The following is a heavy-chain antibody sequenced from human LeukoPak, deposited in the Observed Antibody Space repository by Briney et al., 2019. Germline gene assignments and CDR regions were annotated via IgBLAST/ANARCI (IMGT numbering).Heavy chain of an antibody. J-gene: IGHJ2*01. CDR2: IYTSGST. Sequence: SETLSLTCTVSGGSISSGSYYWSWIRQPAGKGLEWIGRIYTSGSTNYNPSLKSRVTISVDTSKNQFSLKLSSVTAADTAVYYCARLDNHPRYFDLWGRGTLVTVSS. V-gene: IGHV4-61*02. CDR1: GGSISSGSYY. CDR3: ARLDNHPRYFDL. D-gene: IGHD3-22*01.